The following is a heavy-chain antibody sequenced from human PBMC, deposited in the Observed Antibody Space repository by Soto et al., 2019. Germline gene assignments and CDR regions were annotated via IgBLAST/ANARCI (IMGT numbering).Heavy chain of an antibody. J-gene: IGHJ5*02. CDR2: IYYSGST. V-gene: IGHV4-61*01. D-gene: IGHD2-15*01. CDR3: ARGLGYCSGGSCYWFDP. Sequence: SETLSLTCTFSCGSVISGSYYWSWIRQPPGKGLEWIGYIYYSGSTNYNPSLKSRVTISVGTSKNQFSLKLSSVTAADTAVYYCARGLGYCSGGSCYWFDPWGQGTLVTVSS. CDR1: CGSVISGSYY.